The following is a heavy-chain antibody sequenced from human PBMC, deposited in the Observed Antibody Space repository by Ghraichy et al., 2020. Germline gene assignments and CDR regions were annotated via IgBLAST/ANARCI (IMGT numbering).Heavy chain of an antibody. D-gene: IGHD2-21*02. CDR2: IKQDGSEK. J-gene: IGHJ5*02. V-gene: IGHV3-7*03. CDR1: GFTFSSYW. Sequence: GESLNISCAASGFTFSSYWMSWVRQAPGKGLEWVANIKQDGSEKYYVDSVKGRFTISRDNAKNSLYLQMNSLRAEDTAVYYCARDQVTAIRGWFDPWGQGTLVTVSS. CDR3: ARDQVTAIRGWFDP.